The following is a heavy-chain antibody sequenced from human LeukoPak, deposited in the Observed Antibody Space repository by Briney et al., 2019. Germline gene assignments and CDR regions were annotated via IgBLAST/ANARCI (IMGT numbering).Heavy chain of an antibody. Sequence: GGSLRPSCAASGFTVSDNYMSWVRQAPGKGLEWVSVLYSGGSTYYADSVRGRFTISRDNSKNTLYLQMNSLRAEDTAVYYCARDQGSSWYEGDYWGQGTLVTVSS. V-gene: IGHV3-66*01. CDR1: GFTVSDNY. J-gene: IGHJ4*02. CDR3: ARDQGSSWYEGDY. D-gene: IGHD6-13*01. CDR2: LYSGGST.